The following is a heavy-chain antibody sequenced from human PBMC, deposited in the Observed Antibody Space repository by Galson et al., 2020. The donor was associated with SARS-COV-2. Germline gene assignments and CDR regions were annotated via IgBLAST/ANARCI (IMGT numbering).Heavy chain of an antibody. Sequence: GESLKISCAASGFTFDDYGLSWVRPVPGKGLEWVPAINWNGGSTAYADSVKGRFTISSNNAKNSLSLRINSLRAEDAALYYCAKVYGMATAQDAFEIWGRGTMVTVSS. V-gene: IGHV3-20*04. D-gene: IGHD1-1*01. CDR3: AKVYGMATAQDAFEI. CDR1: GFTFDDYG. J-gene: IGHJ3*02. CDR2: INWNGGST.